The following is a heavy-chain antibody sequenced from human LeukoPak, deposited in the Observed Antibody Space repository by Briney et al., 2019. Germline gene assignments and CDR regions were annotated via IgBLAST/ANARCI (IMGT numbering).Heavy chain of an antibody. V-gene: IGHV4-34*01. CDR2: INHSGST. CDR1: GGSFSGYY. CDR3: ARGRYSSGWYADYFDY. J-gene: IGHJ4*02. Sequence: SETLSLTCAVYGGSFSGYYWSWIRQPPGKGLEWIGEINHSGSTNYNPSLKSRVTISVDTSKNQFPLKLSSATAADTAVYYCARGRYSSGWYADYFDYWGQGTLVTVSS. D-gene: IGHD6-19*01.